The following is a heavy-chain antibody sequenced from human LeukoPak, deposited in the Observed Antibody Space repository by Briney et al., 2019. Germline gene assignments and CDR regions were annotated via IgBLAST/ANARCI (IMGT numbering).Heavy chain of an antibody. CDR3: TRDRYYVNPDYYFGMDV. V-gene: IGHV1-2*02. D-gene: IGHD3-10*02. Sequence: GASVKVSCKASGYIFTHQYVHWVRQAPGQGLEWMGWINPKSDGTNYARKFQGRVSMTRDTSISTAYMELTRLRSDDTAVYYCTRDRYYVNPDYYFGMDVWGQGTTVTVSS. CDR1: GYIFTHQY. CDR2: INPKSDGT. J-gene: IGHJ6*02.